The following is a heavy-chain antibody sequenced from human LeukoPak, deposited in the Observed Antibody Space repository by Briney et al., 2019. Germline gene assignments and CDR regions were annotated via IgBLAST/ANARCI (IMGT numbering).Heavy chain of an antibody. CDR3: ARVVGGQQLVEGPWFDP. J-gene: IGHJ5*02. CDR1: GGSISSSSYY. V-gene: IGHV4-39*07. Sequence: SETLSLTCTVSGGSISSSSYYWGWIRQPPGKGLEWIGSIYYSGSTYYNPSLKSRVTISVDTSKNQFSLKLSSVTAADTAVYYCARVVGGQQLVEGPWFDPWGQGTLVTVSS. D-gene: IGHD6-13*01. CDR2: IYYSGST.